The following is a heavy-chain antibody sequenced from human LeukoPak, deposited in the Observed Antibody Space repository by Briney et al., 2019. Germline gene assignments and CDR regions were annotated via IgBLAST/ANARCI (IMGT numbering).Heavy chain of an antibody. CDR3: ARETPYGGNPGPFDY. V-gene: IGHV4-4*07. J-gene: IGHJ4*02. Sequence: PSETLSLTCSVSGVSISAYYWSWIRQPAVKGLEWIGRIYPGESIYASENTNYNPSLKSRVSMSGDTSKNQVSLKLRSVTAADTAVYYCARETPYGGNPGPFDYWGQGTLVTVSS. CDR1: GVSISAYY. CDR2: IYPGESIYASENT. D-gene: IGHD4-23*01.